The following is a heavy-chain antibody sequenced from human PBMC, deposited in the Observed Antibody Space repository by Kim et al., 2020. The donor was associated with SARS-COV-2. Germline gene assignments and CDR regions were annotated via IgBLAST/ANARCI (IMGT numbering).Heavy chain of an antibody. CDR2: IWYDGSSK. CDR1: GSIFSRYG. V-gene: IGHV3-33*01. D-gene: IGHD4-17*01. Sequence: GGSLRLSCAASGSIFSRYGMHWVRQAPGKGLEWVAVIWYDGSSKNYADSVKGRFTISRDNSKNTLYLQMNSLRVEDTAVYYCAGAFGDYGLDYWGQGTLVTVSS. CDR3: AGAFGDYGLDY. J-gene: IGHJ4*02.